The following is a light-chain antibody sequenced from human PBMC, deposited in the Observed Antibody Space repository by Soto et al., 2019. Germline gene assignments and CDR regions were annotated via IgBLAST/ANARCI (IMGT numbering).Light chain of an antibody. CDR1: SSDVGSYNL. J-gene: IGLJ2*01. V-gene: IGLV2-23*01. Sequence: QSVLTQPASVSGSPGQSITISCTGTSSDVGSYNLVSWYQQHPGKAPKLMIYEGSKWPSGVSNRFSGSKSGNTASLTIFGRQAEDEADYYCCSYAGSSIVVFGGGTKLTVL. CDR3: CSYAGSSIVV. CDR2: EGS.